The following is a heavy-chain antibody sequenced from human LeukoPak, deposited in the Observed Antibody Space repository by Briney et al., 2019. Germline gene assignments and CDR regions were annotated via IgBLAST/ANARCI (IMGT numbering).Heavy chain of an antibody. J-gene: IGHJ2*01. CDR2: IWYDGSDK. CDR3: ARDLAVGRWPLWQFDL. Sequence: GGSLRLSCAASGFTFRNYAMHWVRQAPGKGLEWVAVIWYDGSDKYYADSVKGRFTTSRDKSKNTLYLQMNSLRAEDTAVYFCARDLAVGRWPLWQFDLSGRGTLVTVSS. CDR1: GFTFRNYA. V-gene: IGHV3-33*01. D-gene: IGHD5-24*01.